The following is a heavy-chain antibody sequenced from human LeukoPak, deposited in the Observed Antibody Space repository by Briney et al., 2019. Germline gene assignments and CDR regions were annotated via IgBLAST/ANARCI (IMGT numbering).Heavy chain of an antibody. CDR2: TYYRSKWHN. CDR1: ADCVSTNCAA. Sequence: SQTLSLTCALSADCVSTNCAAWDWIRDSPSRGLEWLGRTYYRSKWHNDYAVSVKSRITIHPATSKNQCSLQLNSVTPEDTAVYYCARDLGGARDYWGQGTLVTVSS. J-gene: IGHJ4*02. CDR3: ARDLGGARDY. V-gene: IGHV6-1*01. D-gene: IGHD1-26*01.